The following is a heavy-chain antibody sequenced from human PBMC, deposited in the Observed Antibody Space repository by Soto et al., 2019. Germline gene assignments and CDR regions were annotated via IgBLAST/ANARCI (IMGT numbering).Heavy chain of an antibody. Sequence: QVQLVQSGAEVKKPGASVKVSCRTSGDTFTHSYIHWVRQAPGQGLEWLGIIKPASTSTNYAQEFQGRDTLTMNTSMTTVYMEQSGLRTEDTAIFYCARDLAAGDHWGQGTLVTISS. CDR2: IKPASTST. D-gene: IGHD6-13*01. CDR1: GDTFTHSY. J-gene: IGHJ4*02. CDR3: ARDLAAGDH. V-gene: IGHV1-46*01.